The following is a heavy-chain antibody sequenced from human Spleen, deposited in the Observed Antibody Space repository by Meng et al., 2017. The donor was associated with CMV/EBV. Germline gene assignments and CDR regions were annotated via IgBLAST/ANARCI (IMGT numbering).Heavy chain of an antibody. CDR3: ATQVVWFGELTGYYGMDV. CDR2: ISGYNGNT. J-gene: IGHJ6*02. D-gene: IGHD3-10*01. V-gene: IGHV1-18*01. Sequence: ASVKVSCKASGYTFTSYGITWVRQAPGQRLEWMGWISGYNGNTNYAQNLQGRVTMTTDTSTSTAYMELRGLRSDDTAVYYCATQVVWFGELTGYYGMDVWGQGTTVTVSS. CDR1: GYTFTSYG.